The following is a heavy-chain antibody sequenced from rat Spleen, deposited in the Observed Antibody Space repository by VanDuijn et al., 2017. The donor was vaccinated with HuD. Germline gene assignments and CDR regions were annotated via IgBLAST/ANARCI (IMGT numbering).Heavy chain of an antibody. CDR1: GFSLTDYS. CDR3: TRDENRYNPYYVMDA. D-gene: IGHD1-5*01. J-gene: IGHJ4*01. Sequence: EVQLKESGPGLVQPSQTLSLTCTVSGFSLTDYSVHWVRQPPGKGLEWMGVLWSNGNTAYNSTLKSRLSISRDTSKSQVFLKRNSLQTEDTAIYYCTRDENRYNPYYVMDAWGQGASVTVSS. V-gene: IGHV2S63*01. CDR2: LWSNGNT.